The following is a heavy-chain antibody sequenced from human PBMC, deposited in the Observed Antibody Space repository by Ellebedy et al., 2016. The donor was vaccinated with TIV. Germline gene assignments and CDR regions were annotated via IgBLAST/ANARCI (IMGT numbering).Heavy chain of an antibody. V-gene: IGHV3-30*03. CDR3: ARDHSSGWADY. J-gene: IGHJ4*02. CDR2: ISYDGSNK. Sequence: GESLKISXAASGFIFSSYGMYWVRQAPGKGLEWVAVISYDGSNKYYADSVKGRFTISRDNSKNTLYLQMNSLRAEDTAVYYCARDHSSGWADYWGQGTLVTVSS. D-gene: IGHD6-19*01. CDR1: GFIFSSYG.